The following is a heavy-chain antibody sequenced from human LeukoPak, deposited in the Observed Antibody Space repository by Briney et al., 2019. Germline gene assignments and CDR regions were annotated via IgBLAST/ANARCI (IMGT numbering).Heavy chain of an antibody. J-gene: IGHJ4*02. V-gene: IGHV3-48*01. CDR1: GFSFDKYG. CDR3: VRDQQWESPHYFDF. D-gene: IGHD1-26*01. CDR2: FSSRKNIV. Sequence: GGSLRLSCVTSGFSFDKYGMSWVRRAPGKGLEWISYFSSRKNIVNYADSVKGRFTISRDKAKTSLYLQMNSLRAEDTAVYYCVRDQQWESPHYFDFWGQGTPVTVSS.